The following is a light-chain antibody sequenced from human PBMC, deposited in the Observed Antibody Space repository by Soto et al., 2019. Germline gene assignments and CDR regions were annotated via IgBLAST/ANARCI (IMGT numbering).Light chain of an antibody. CDR1: QSVSSTY. Sequence: EIVLTQSPGTLSLSPGERATLSCRASQSVSSTYLAWYQQKPRQAPRLLIYGASSRATGIPDRFSGSGSGTDFTLTISRLEPEDFAVYYGQQYGSSLFTFGPGTKVDIK. V-gene: IGKV3-20*01. CDR2: GAS. J-gene: IGKJ3*01. CDR3: QQYGSSLFT.